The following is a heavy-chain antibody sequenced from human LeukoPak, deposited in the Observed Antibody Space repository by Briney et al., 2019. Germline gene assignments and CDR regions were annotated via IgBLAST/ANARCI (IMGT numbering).Heavy chain of an antibody. CDR2: INHSGST. Sequence: SETLSLTCAVYGGSFSGYYWSWIRQPPGKGLEWIGEINHSGSTNYNPSLKSRVTISVDTSKNQFSLKLSSVTAADTAVYYCARGRGGVVPHGSGSYLNYWGQGTLVTVSS. CDR1: GGSFSGYY. D-gene: IGHD3-10*01. V-gene: IGHV4-34*01. J-gene: IGHJ4*02. CDR3: ARGRGGVVPHGSGSYLNY.